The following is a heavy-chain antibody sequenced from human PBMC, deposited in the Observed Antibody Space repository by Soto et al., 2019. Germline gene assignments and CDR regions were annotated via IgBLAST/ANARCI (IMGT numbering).Heavy chain of an antibody. J-gene: IGHJ6*02. CDR1: GYNFANYG. V-gene: IGHV1-18*01. Sequence: QVQLVQSEAEVKKPGASLKVSCRASGYNFANYGISWVRQAPGQGLASMGSISGHNGVTKYAQKVQGRVTMTADTSTSTAYIEMGSLRSDDTAVYYCARDAAYNDFCGGVMEVYSYNMDVWGQGTTVTV. CDR2: ISGHNGVT. CDR3: ARDAAYNDFCGGVMEVYSYNMDV. D-gene: IGHD3-3*01.